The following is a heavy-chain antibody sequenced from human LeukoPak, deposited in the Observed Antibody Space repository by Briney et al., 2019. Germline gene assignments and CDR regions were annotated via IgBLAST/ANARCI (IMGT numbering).Heavy chain of an antibody. CDR3: ARHGSDWTFDY. J-gene: IGHJ4*02. D-gene: IGHD6-19*01. Sequence: PSETLSLTCTVSGGSFSSYYWSWIRQSPGKGLEWIGYIDYSGSTIYNPSLKSQFTISVDTSKNQFSLNLSSVTAADTAVYYCARHGSDWTFDYWGQGTLVTVPS. CDR2: IDYSGST. CDR1: GGSFSSYY. V-gene: IGHV4-59*08.